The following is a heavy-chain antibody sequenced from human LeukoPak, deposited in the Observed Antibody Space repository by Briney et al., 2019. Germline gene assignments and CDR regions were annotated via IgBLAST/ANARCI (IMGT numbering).Heavy chain of an antibody. CDR1: GFTFSSYA. J-gene: IGHJ4*02. CDR3: ARIPASSAGWFDY. D-gene: IGHD2-15*01. V-gene: IGHV3-30-3*01. Sequence: GRSLRLSCAASGFTFSSYAMHWVRQAPGKGLEWVAVISYDGSNKYYADSVKGRFTISRDNSKNTLYLQMNSLRAEDTAVYYCARIPASSAGWFDYWGQGTLVTVSS. CDR2: ISYDGSNK.